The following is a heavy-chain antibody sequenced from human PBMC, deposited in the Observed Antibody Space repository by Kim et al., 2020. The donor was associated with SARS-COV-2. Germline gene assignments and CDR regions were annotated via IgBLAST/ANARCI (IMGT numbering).Heavy chain of an antibody. CDR3: AREVEYSGSYLGYYYYYGMDV. CDR2: TYYRSKWYN. J-gene: IGHJ6*02. CDR1: GDSVSSNSAA. D-gene: IGHD1-26*01. Sequence: SQTLSLTCAISGDSVSSNSAAWNWIRQSPSRGLEWLGRTYYRSKWYNDYAVSVKSRITINPDTSKNQFSLQLNSVTPEDTAVYYCAREVEYSGSYLGYYYYYGMDVWGQGTPVTVSS. V-gene: IGHV6-1*01.